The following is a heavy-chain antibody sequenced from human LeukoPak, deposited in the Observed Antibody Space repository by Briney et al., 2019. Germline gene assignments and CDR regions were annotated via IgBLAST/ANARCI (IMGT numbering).Heavy chain of an antibody. CDR1: GGSISSDSYY. Sequence: PSETLSLTCTVSGGSISSDSYYWGWIRQPPGKGLEWIGSIYYSGSTYYNPSLKSRATISVDTSKNQFSLKLSSVTAADTAVYYCARSYGSGSNEYFQHWGQGTLVTVSS. D-gene: IGHD3-10*01. J-gene: IGHJ1*01. CDR3: ARSYGSGSNEYFQH. CDR2: IYYSGST. V-gene: IGHV4-39*07.